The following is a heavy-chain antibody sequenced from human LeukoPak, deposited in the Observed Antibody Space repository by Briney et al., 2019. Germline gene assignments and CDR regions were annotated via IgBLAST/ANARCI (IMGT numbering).Heavy chain of an antibody. J-gene: IGHJ4*02. CDR2: IWYDGINK. D-gene: IGHD6-13*01. V-gene: IGHV3-33*06. Sequence: GGSLGLSCAASGFTFSSYGMHWVRQAPGKGLEWVAVIWYDGINKYYADSVKGRFTISRDNSKNTLYLQMNSLRAEDTAGYYCAKNLEQQLGGWGKGTLVTSPQ. CDR1: GFTFSSYG. CDR3: AKNLEQQLGG.